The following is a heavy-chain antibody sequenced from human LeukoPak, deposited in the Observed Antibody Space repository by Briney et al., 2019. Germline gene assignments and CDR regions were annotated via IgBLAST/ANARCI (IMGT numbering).Heavy chain of an antibody. CDR1: GGSISSGSYY. D-gene: IGHD6-19*01. CDR2: IYTSGST. CDR3: ARELQDSWAAVEDYWYFDL. Sequence: SETLCLTCTVSGGSISSGSYYWSWIRQPAGKGLEWIGRIYTSGSTNYNPSLKSRVTISVDTSKNQFSLKLSSVTAADTAVYYCARELQDSWAAVEDYWYFDLWGRGTLVTVSS. V-gene: IGHV4-61*02. J-gene: IGHJ2*01.